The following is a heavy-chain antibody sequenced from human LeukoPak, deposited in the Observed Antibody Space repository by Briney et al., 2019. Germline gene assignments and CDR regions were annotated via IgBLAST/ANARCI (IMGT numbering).Heavy chain of an antibody. Sequence: PGGSLRLSCAASGFTFSSYSMNWVRQAPGKGLEWVSYISSSSSTIYYADSVKGRFTISRDNSRNTLYLQMNSLRAEDTAVYYCAKGSSSSCYGGNEYWGQGTLVTVSS. D-gene: IGHD2-2*01. CDR1: GFTFSSYS. CDR2: ISSSSSTI. V-gene: IGHV3-48*01. J-gene: IGHJ4*02. CDR3: AKGSSSSCYGGNEY.